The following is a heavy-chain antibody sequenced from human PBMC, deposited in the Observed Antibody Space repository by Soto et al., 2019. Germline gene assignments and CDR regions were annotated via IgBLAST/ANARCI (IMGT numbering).Heavy chain of an antibody. V-gene: IGHV1-2*04. J-gene: IGHJ3*02. D-gene: IGHD2-15*01. CDR3: ARSPGRYCSGGSGYSGAFDI. CDR1: GYTFTGYY. Sequence: GASVKVSCKASGYTFTGYYMHWVRQAPGQGLEWMGWINPNSGGTNYAQMFQVWVIMTRDTSISTAYLGLSRLRSDATAVYFCARSPGRYCSGGSGYSGAFDIWGQGTMVTVSS. CDR2: INPNSGGT.